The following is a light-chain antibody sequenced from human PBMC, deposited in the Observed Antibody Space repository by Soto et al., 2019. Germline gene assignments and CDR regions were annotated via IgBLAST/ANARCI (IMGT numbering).Light chain of an antibody. Sequence: EIVLTQSPATLSLSPGERATLSCRASQSVRSYLAWYQQKPGQAPRLLIHDASSRAPGIPARFSGSGSGTDFTLTISSLEPEDFAVYYCQQRTNWPSSTFGQGTRLEIK. CDR3: QQRTNWPSST. CDR1: QSVRSY. J-gene: IGKJ5*01. V-gene: IGKV3-11*01. CDR2: DAS.